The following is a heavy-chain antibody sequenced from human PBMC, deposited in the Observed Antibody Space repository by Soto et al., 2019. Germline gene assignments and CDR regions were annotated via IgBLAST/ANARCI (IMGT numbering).Heavy chain of an antibody. Sequence: WASVKVSCKASGYTFTGYYMHWVRQAPGQGLEWMGWINPNSGGTNYAQKFQGRVTMTRDTSISTAYMELSRLRSDDTAVYYCASVGVQQIKRTRYNWFDPWGQGTLVTFSS. D-gene: IGHD6-13*01. CDR1: GYTFTGYY. CDR3: ASVGVQQIKRTRYNWFDP. J-gene: IGHJ5*02. CDR2: INPNSGGT. V-gene: IGHV1-2*02.